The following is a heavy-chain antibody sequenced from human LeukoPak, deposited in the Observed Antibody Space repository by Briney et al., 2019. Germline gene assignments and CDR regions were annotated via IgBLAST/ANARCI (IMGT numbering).Heavy chain of an antibody. CDR1: GGSISSSSYY. J-gene: IGHJ4*02. Sequence: SETLYLTCTVSGGSISSSSYYWGWIRQPPGKGLEWIGEINHSGSTNYNPSLKSRVTISVDTSKNQFSLKLSSVTAADTAVYYCARVGYCSGGSCSTNFDYWGQGTLVTVSS. CDR3: ARVGYCSGGSCSTNFDY. V-gene: IGHV4-39*07. CDR2: INHSGST. D-gene: IGHD2-15*01.